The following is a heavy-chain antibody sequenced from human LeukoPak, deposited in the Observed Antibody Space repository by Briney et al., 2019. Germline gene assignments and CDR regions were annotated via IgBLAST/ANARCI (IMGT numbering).Heavy chain of an antibody. J-gene: IGHJ4*02. V-gene: IGHV1-46*01. D-gene: IGHD5-24*01. CDR1: RYTFTSYY. Sequence: GASVKVSCKASRYTFTSYYMHWVRQPPGQGLEWMGIINPSGGSTSYAQKFQGRVTMTRDTSTSTVYMELSSLRSEDTAVYYCARDIEFRGPWSSRDGYNFGYWGQGTLVTVSS. CDR3: ARDIEFRGPWSSRDGYNFGY. CDR2: INPSGGST.